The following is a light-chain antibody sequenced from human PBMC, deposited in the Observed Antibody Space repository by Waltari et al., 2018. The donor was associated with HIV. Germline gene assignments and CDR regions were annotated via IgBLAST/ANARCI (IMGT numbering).Light chain of an antibody. CDR3: AAWDDSLNGYV. CDR2: YDD. V-gene: IGLV1-36*01. Sequence: QSVLTQSPSVSEAPSQRVTISCSGSSSNIGNNAVNWYQQVPGKAPKLLIYYDDRLSSGVSDRFSGSKSGTSASLAIRCLQPEDEADYFCAAWDDSLNGYVFGSGTKVIV. J-gene: IGLJ1*01. CDR1: SSNIGNNA.